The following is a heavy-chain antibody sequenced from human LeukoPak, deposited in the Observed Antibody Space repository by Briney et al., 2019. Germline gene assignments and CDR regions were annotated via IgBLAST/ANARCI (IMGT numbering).Heavy chain of an antibody. CDR2: ISAYNGNT. CDR1: GGTFSSYA. J-gene: IGHJ4*02. D-gene: IGHD6-13*01. V-gene: IGHV1-18*01. Sequence: EASVKVSCKASGGTFSSYAISWVRQAPGQGLEWMGWISAYNGNTNYAQKFQGRVTMTRDTSRSTAYMELRSLRSDDTAVYYCARDSRELAAPDYWGQGTLVTVSS. CDR3: ARDSRELAAPDY.